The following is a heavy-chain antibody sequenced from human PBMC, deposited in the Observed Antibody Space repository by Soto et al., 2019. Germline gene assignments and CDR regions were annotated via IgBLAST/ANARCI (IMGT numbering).Heavy chain of an antibody. D-gene: IGHD3-22*01. Sequence: PSETLSLTCAVSGYSISNGYCWGWIRQPPGKGLEWIGSIYHSGNTYYNPSLKSRVTMSLDTSKNQFSLRLSSVIAADTAVYYCARDLSYFSSGFRWEAPFEYWGHGTLVTVSS. J-gene: IGHJ5*01. CDR3: ARDLSYFSSGFRWEAPFEY. V-gene: IGHV4-38-2*02. CDR1: GYSISNGYC. CDR2: IYHSGNT.